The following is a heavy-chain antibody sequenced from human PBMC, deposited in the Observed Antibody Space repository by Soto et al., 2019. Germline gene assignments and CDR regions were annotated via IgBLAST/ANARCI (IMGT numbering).Heavy chain of an antibody. CDR3: TGEVASGY. V-gene: IGHV3-30*03. CDR1: GFTVSTYG. Sequence: QVQLVESGGGVVQPGRSLRLSCAVSGFTVSTYGMHWVLQAPGKGLEWVAVISRDGGTKYYADSVKGRFTISRDNSRNTLFLEMNSLRSDDMAFYYCTGEVASGYWGQGTLVTVSS. CDR2: ISRDGGTK. J-gene: IGHJ4*02. D-gene: IGHD2-8*02.